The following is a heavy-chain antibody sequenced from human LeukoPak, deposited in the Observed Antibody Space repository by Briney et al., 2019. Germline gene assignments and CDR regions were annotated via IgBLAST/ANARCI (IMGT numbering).Heavy chain of an antibody. CDR3: AKSSYYDSSGYYREYYFDY. D-gene: IGHD3-22*01. Sequence: GGSLRLSCAASGFTFSSYAMSWVRQAPGKGLEWVSAISGSGGSTYYADSVKGRFTISRDNSKNTLYLQMNSLSAEDTAIYYCAKSSYYDSSGYYREYYFDYWGQGTLVTVSS. CDR1: GFTFSSYA. V-gene: IGHV3-23*01. CDR2: ISGSGGST. J-gene: IGHJ4*02.